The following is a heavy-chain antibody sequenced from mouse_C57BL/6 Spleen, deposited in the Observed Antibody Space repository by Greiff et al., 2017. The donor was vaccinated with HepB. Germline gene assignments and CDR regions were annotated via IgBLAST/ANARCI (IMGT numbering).Heavy chain of an antibody. D-gene: IGHD4-1*01. V-gene: IGHV1-59*01. J-gene: IGHJ2*01. CDR1: GYTFTSYW. Sequence: QVQLQQPGAELVRPGTSVKLSCKASGYTFTSYWMHWVKQRPGQGLEWIGVIDPSDSYTNYNQKFKGKATLTVDTSSSTAYMQLSSLTSEDSAVYYCARSWDGGGYWGQGTTLTVSS. CDR2: IDPSDSYT. CDR3: ARSWDGGGY.